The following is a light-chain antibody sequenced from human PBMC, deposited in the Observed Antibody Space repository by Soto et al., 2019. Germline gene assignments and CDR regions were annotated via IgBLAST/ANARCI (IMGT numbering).Light chain of an antibody. Sequence: QSALTQPASVSGSAGQSIAISCTGTSSDDGGYNYVSWYQQHPGKTPNLMIYDVSNRPSGVSNRFSGSKSGNTASLTISGLQAEDDADYYCSSYTSSSTWMFGGGTKLTVL. CDR2: DVS. J-gene: IGLJ3*02. V-gene: IGLV2-14*01. CDR1: SSDDGGYNY. CDR3: SSYTSSSTWM.